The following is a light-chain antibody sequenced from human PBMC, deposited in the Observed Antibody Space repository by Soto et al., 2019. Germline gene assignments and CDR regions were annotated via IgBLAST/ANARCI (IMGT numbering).Light chain of an antibody. CDR1: QGINRY. CDR2: SAS. Sequence: DIQLTQSPPFLSASVGDRVTITCRASQGINRYLAWYQQKAGKAPNLLIYSASTLQSGVPSRFSGGGSGTEFTPTISSLQPEDFATYYCQQFYSWPLTFGPGTKVDI. V-gene: IGKV1-9*01. CDR3: QQFYSWPLT. J-gene: IGKJ3*01.